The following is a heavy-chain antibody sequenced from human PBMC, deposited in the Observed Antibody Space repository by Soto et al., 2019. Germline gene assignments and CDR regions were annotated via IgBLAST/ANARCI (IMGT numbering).Heavy chain of an antibody. CDR1: NFSISSGYY. CDR3: ARTHSGSYYSVFNY. V-gene: IGHV4-38-2*01. D-gene: IGHD1-26*01. Sequence: SSETLSLTCVVSNFSISSGYYWGWIRQSPGKGLEWIASIYRSGTTSYNPSLKSRVTISVDPSKNQFSLMLTAVTAADTAVYYCARTHSGSYYSVFNYWGRGSLVTSPQ. J-gene: IGHJ4*02. CDR2: IYRSGTT.